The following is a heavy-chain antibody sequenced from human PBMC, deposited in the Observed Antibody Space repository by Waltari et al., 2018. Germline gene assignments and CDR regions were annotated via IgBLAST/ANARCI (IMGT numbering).Heavy chain of an antibody. CDR1: GFTFSSYG. J-gene: IGHJ4*02. D-gene: IGHD6-19*01. CDR2: IWYDGSNK. Sequence: QVQLVESGGGVVQPGRSLRLSCAASGFTFSSYGMHWVRQAPGKGLEWVAVIWYDGSNKYYAESVKGRFTISRDNSKNTLYLQMNSRRAEDTAVYYCARDADRQWLNFDYWAREPWSPSPQ. V-gene: IGHV3-33*01. CDR3: ARDADRQWLNFDY.